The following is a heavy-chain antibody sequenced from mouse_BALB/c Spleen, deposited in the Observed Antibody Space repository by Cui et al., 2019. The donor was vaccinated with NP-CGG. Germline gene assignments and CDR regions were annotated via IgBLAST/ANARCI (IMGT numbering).Heavy chain of an antibody. J-gene: IGHJ2*01. CDR2: IDPNSGGT. D-gene: IGHD1-1*01. V-gene: IGHV1-72*01. Sequence: QVQLQQPAAEIVKPTATVQPTCKASGYTFTSYWMHWVKQRPGRGLEWIGRIDPNSGGTKYNEKFKSKATLTVDKPSSTAYMQLSSLTSEDSAVYYCARYDYYGSSYFDYWGQGTTLTVSS. CDR3: ARYDYYGSSYFDY. CDR1: GYTFTSYW.